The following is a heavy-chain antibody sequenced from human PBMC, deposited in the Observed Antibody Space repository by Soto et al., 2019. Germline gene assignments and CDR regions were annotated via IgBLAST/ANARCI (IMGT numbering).Heavy chain of an antibody. CDR3: VKGTPPHY. CDR2: ISWNSGSI. CDR1: GFTFDDYA. Sequence: EVQLVESGGGLVQPGRSLRLSCAASGFTFDDYAMHLVRQAPGKCLEWVSGISWNSGSIGYADSVKGRVTISRDNAKNSVYLQMNSLRAEDTALYYCVKGTPPHYWGQGTLVTVSS. V-gene: IGHV3-9*01. J-gene: IGHJ4*02.